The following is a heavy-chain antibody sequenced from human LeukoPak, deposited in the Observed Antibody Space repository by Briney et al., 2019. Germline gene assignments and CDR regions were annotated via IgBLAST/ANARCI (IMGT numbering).Heavy chain of an antibody. CDR3: ARVLRSWELLPEAGY. Sequence: GGSLRLSCAASGFTFSSYWMHWVRQAPGKGLVWVSRINSDGSSTSYADSVKGRFTISRDNAKNTLYLQMNSLRAEDTAEYYCARVLRSWELLPEAGYWGQGTLVTVSS. D-gene: IGHD1-26*01. CDR1: GFTFSSYW. CDR2: INSDGSST. V-gene: IGHV3-74*01. J-gene: IGHJ4*02.